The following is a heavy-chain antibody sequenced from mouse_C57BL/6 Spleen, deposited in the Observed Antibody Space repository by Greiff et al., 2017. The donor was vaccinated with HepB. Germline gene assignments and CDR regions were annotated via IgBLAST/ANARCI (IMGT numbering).Heavy chain of an antibody. D-gene: IGHD2-3*01. CDR1: GFTFSDYG. J-gene: IGHJ4*01. V-gene: IGHV5-17*01. CDR3: ARGLLRFYAMDY. Sequence: EVKLMESGGGLVKPGGSLKLSCAASGFTFSDYGMHWVRQAPEKGLEWVAYISSGSSTIYYADTVKGRFTISRDNAKNTLFLQMTSLRSEDTAMYYCARGLLRFYAMDYWGQGTSVTVSS. CDR2: ISSGSSTI.